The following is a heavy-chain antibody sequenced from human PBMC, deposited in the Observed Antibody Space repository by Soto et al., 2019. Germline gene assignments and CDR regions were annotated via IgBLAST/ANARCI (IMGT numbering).Heavy chain of an antibody. CDR1: GGTFSSQA. CDR2: IIPVTDTP. Sequence: QVQLVQSGAEVKKPGSSVKVSCKVSGGTFSSQAINWLRQAPGQGLEWMGVIIPVTDTPNNAEKFQGRVTITADKSTTTVYMELSSLTFDDTAVYFCARGNKGPGHYGPGSQGWYGPWGQGTLVTVSS. D-gene: IGHD3-10*01. V-gene: IGHV1-69*06. CDR3: ARGNKGPGHYGPGSQGWYGP. J-gene: IGHJ5*02.